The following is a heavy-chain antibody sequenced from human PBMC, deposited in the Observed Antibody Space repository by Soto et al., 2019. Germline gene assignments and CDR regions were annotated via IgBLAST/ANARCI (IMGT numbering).Heavy chain of an antibody. Sequence: LSLTXTVSVVCISIGCYYWIWILQHPWKGLEWIGYIYYSGSTYYNPSLKSRVTISVDTSKNQFSLKLSSVTAADTAVYYCATDSLANYGDYGIEVWGQGTTVTVSS. CDR2: IYYSGST. V-gene: IGHV4-31*02. J-gene: IGHJ6*02. CDR1: VVCISIGCYY. CDR3: ATDSLANYGDYGIEV. D-gene: IGHD4-17*01.